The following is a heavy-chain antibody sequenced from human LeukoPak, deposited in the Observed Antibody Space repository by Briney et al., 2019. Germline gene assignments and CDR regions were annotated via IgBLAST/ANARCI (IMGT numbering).Heavy chain of an antibody. CDR1: SGSLTTYY. V-gene: IGHV4-59*01. J-gene: IGHJ4*02. D-gene: IGHD6-19*01. Sequence: PSETLSLTCSVSSGSLTTYYWSWIRQSPGKGLEWIGYIYYSGSTNYSPSLKSRITMSVDTSKSQFSLRLSSVTAADTAIYYCATLIIGSNSGWYFRYWGQGILVTVSS. CDR2: IYYSGST. CDR3: ATLIIGSNSGWYFRY.